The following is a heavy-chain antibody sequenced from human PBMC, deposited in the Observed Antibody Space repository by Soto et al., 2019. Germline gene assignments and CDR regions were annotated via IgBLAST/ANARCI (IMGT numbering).Heavy chain of an antibody. CDR1: GIPVSSNY. CDR2: LHSGGDT. Sequence: EVQLVESGGGLVQPGGSLRLSCVASGIPVSSNYMTWVRQAPGKGLEWVSVLHSGGDTYYANSVKGRFTISRHDSTNTVFLQMNSLTAEDTAVYYCARDGPYYYASRMDVWGQGTTDTVSS. J-gene: IGHJ6*02. V-gene: IGHV3-53*04. D-gene: IGHD3-10*01. CDR3: ARDGPYYYASRMDV.